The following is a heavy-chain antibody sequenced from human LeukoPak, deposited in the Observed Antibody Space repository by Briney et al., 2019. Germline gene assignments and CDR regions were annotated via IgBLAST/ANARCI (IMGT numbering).Heavy chain of an antibody. CDR3: AKDRYSSSWYDY. CDR1: GFTFSSYG. J-gene: IGHJ4*02. CDR2: ISYDGSNK. V-gene: IGHV3-30*18. Sequence: GGSLRLSCAASGFTFSSYGMHWVRQATGNGLEWVAVISYDGSNKYYADSVKGRFTISRDNSKNTLYLQMNSLRAEDTAVYYCAKDRYSSSWYDYWGQGTLVTVSS. D-gene: IGHD6-13*01.